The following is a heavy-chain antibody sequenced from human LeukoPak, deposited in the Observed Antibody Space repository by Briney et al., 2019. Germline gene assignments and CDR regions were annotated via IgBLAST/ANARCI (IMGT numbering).Heavy chain of an antibody. CDR3: ARDFPRSAYYYDSSGQGLGY. D-gene: IGHD3-22*01. V-gene: IGHV1-18*04. CDR1: GYTLTSYY. CDR2: ISAYNGNT. Sequence: ASVKVSCKASGYTLTSYYLHWGRQAPGQGLEWMGWISAYNGNTNYAQKLQGRVTMTTDTSTSTPYMELRSLRSDDTAVYYCARDFPRSAYYYDSSGQGLGYWGQGTLVTVSS. J-gene: IGHJ4*02.